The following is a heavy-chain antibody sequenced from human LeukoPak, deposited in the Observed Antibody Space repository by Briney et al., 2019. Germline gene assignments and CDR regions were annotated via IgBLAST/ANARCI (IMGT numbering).Heavy chain of an antibody. CDR3: ARDTSGYYFLDL. V-gene: IGHV5-51*01. CDR2: IYPGDSDT. D-gene: IGHD3-22*01. J-gene: IGHJ2*01. CDR1: GYSFTNFW. Sequence: GESLQISCQGSGYSFTNFWIAWARQMPGKGLEWMGIIYPGDSDTKYSPSFEGQVTISADKSINTAYLQWNSLKASDTAIYYCARDTSGYYFLDLWGRGTLVIASS.